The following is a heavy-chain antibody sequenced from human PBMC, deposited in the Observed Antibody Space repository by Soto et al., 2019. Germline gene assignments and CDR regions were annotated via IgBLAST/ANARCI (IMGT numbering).Heavy chain of an antibody. J-gene: IGHJ6*01. CDR2: IKSKGSGGTT. CDR1: GFDFTPAW. CDR3: SKQRGPSGYSYYGLEV. Sequence: QVVESGGGLVTPGESISLSCVGSGFDFTPAWMHWVRQAPGTGLDWVGRIKSKGSGGTTDYSAPVKGRFTISRDDSKNTVYLQMNSLKSEDTAVYFCSKQRGPSGYSYYGLEVWGQGITVTVTS. D-gene: IGHD2-15*01. V-gene: IGHV3-15*07.